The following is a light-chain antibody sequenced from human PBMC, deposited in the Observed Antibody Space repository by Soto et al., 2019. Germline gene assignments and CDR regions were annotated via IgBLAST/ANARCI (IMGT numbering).Light chain of an antibody. Sequence: EMEMTHSPATPARATEERSTLSCRASQSVTSNLAWYQQKRGQAPRLLIYGASNRATGIPDRCSGRGSGTDFTLTISRLEPEDFAVYYCQQYGSSGTFGQGT. CDR3: QQYGSSGT. V-gene: IGKV3-20*01. CDR2: GAS. J-gene: IGKJ1*01. CDR1: QSVTSN.